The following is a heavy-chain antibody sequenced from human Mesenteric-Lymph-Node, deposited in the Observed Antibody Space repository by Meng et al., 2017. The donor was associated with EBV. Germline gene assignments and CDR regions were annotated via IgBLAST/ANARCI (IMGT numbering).Heavy chain of an antibody. CDR1: GHSVSSNSAA. CDR2: TYYRSKYYN. V-gene: IGHV6-1*02. Sequence: QVQLQRSRPGLGKPSQTLSLTCAISGHSVSSNSAALNWIRQSPSRGIEWLGRTYYRSKYYNDYAVYVRSRISINPDTSKNQFSLQLNSVTPEDTAVYYCARDPSGWYYFDYWGQGTLVTVSS. D-gene: IGHD6-19*01. CDR3: ARDPSGWYYFDY. J-gene: IGHJ4*02.